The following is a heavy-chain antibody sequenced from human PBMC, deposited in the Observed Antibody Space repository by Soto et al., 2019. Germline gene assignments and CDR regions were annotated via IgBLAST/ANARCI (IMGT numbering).Heavy chain of an antibody. J-gene: IGHJ6*03. D-gene: IGHD4-17*01. Sequence: SETLSLTCIVSGASITYTTYHWGWIRQPPGKGLEWIGSVHYSGSTNYNPSLRSRLTISVDTSNNEFSLKVSSVTAADTAVYYCARQRSPDYYMDVWGKGTTVTVSS. V-gene: IGHV4-39*01. CDR2: VHYSGST. CDR1: GASITYTTYH. CDR3: ARQRSPDYYMDV.